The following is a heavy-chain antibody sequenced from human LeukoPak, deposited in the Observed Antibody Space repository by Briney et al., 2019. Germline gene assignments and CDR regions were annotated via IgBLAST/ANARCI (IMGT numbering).Heavy chain of an antibody. CDR2: ISYDGNNK. V-gene: IGHV3-30*04. CDR1: GFTFSSYA. D-gene: IGHD7-27*01. J-gene: IGHJ5*02. Sequence: GGSLRLSCAASGFTFSSYAMHWVRQAPGKGLEWVAVISYDGNNKYYADSVKGRFTISRDNSKNTLYLQMNSLRADDTAVFYCARDGDDWFDPWGQGTLVTISS. CDR3: ARDGDDWFDP.